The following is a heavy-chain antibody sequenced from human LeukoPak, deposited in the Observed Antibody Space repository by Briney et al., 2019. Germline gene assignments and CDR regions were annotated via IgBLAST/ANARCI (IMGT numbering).Heavy chain of an antibody. CDR2: IIPILGIA. CDR1: GGTFSSYA. J-gene: IGHJ6*02. D-gene: IGHD3-9*01. CDR3: ARTDILTGYYNGMDV. V-gene: IGHV1-69*04. Sequence: ASVKASCKASGGTFSSYAISWVRQAPGQGLEWMGRIIPILGIANYAQKFQGRVTITADKSTSTAYMELSSLRSEDTAVYYCARTDILTGYYNGMDVWGQGTTVTVSS.